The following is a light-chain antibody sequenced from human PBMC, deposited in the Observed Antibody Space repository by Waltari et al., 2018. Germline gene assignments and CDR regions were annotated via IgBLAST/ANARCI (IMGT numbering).Light chain of an antibody. Sequence: DVVMTQSPLSLPVTLGQPASISCRSTQSLVHTNGNTYLNWFQQRPGQSPRRLIYDVSNRDSGVPDRFSGSGSGTDFTLKISRVEAEDVGVYYCMQGTHWPRTFGQGTNVEI. J-gene: IGKJ1*01. CDR2: DVS. V-gene: IGKV2-30*02. CDR3: MQGTHWPRT. CDR1: QSLVHTNGNTY.